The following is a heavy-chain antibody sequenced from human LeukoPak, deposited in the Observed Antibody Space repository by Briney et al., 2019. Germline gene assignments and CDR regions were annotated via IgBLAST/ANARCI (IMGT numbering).Heavy chain of an antibody. CDR2: IYTSGST. CDR1: GGSISSGGYY. Sequence: SETLSLTCTVSGGSISSGGYYWSWIRQHPGKGLEWIGRIYTSGSTNYNPSLKSRVTMSVDTSKNQFSLKLSSVTAADTAVYYCARGEMHYGSGSYSRSWFDPWGQGTLVTVSS. D-gene: IGHD3-10*01. J-gene: IGHJ5*02. CDR3: ARGEMHYGSGSYSRSWFDP. V-gene: IGHV4-61*02.